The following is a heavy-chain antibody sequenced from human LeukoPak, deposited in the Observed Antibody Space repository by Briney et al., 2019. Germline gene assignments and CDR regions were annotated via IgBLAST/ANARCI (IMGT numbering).Heavy chain of an antibody. J-gene: IGHJ4*02. Sequence: GGSLRLSCAASGFTFSSYGMHWVRQAPGKGLEWVAVIWYDGSNKYYAGPVKGRFTISRDNSKNTLYLQMNSLRAEDTAVYYCARDRGIAARPILDYWGQGTLVTVSS. CDR3: ARDRGIAARPILDY. V-gene: IGHV3-33*01. CDR2: IWYDGSNK. D-gene: IGHD6-6*01. CDR1: GFTFSSYG.